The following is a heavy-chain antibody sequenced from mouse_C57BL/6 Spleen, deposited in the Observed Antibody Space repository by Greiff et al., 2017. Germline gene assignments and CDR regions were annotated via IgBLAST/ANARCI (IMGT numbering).Heavy chain of an antibody. CDR1: GYTFTSYW. Sequence: QVQLQQPGAGLVRPGTSVKLSCKASGYTFTSYWMHWVKQRPGQGLEWIGVIDPSDSYTNYNQKFKGKATLTVATSSSTAYMQLSSLTSEDSAVYYCASVEPFAYWGQGTLVTVSA. D-gene: IGHD1-1*01. J-gene: IGHJ3*01. CDR2: IDPSDSYT. V-gene: IGHV1-59*01. CDR3: ASVEPFAY.